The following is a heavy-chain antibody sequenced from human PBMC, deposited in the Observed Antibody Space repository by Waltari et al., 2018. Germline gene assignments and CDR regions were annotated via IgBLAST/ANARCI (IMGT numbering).Heavy chain of an antibody. V-gene: IGHV4-61*02. D-gene: IGHD3-16*01. CDR2: IYTSGGT. Sequence: QVQLQESGPGLVKPSQTLSLTCTVSGGSISSGSYYWSWIRQPAGKGLEWIGRIYTSGGTNYNPSLKSRVTISVDTSKNQFSLKLSSVTAADTAVYYCARGTLYGEVFDYWGQGTLVTVSS. CDR1: GGSISSGSYY. J-gene: IGHJ4*02. CDR3: ARGTLYGEVFDY.